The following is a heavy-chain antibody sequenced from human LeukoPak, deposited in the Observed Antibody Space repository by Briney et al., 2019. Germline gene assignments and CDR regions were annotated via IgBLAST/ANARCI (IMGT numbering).Heavy chain of an antibody. V-gene: IGHV1-18*01. CDR1: GYTFTSYG. Sequence: ASVKVSCKASGYTFTSYGISWVRQAPGQGLEWMGWISAYNGNTNYAQKLQGRVTMTTDTSTSTAYMELRSLRSDDTAVYYCARGEITMIVVTYFDYWGQGTLVTVSS. D-gene: IGHD3-22*01. CDR2: ISAYNGNT. J-gene: IGHJ4*02. CDR3: ARGEITMIVVTYFDY.